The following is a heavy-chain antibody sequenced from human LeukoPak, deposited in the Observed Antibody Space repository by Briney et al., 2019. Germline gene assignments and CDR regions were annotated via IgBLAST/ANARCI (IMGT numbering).Heavy chain of an antibody. V-gene: IGHV3-23*01. D-gene: IGHD3-10*01. CDR1: GFTFSSYA. Sequence: PGGSLRLSCAASGFTFSSYAMSWVRQAPGKGLEWVSAISGSGGSTYYADSVKGRFTISRDNSKNTLYLQMNSLRAEDTAVYYCAIYYYGSGSYYSGSFDYWGQGTLVTVSS. CDR2: ISGSGGST. J-gene: IGHJ4*02. CDR3: AIYYYGSGSYYSGSFDY.